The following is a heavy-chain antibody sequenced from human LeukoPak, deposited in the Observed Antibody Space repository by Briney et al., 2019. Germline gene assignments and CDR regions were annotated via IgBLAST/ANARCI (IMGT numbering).Heavy chain of an antibody. J-gene: IGHJ4*02. CDR1: GFSLSTSGMC. V-gene: IGHV2-70*11. D-gene: IGHD3-22*01. Sequence: PGPTLVNPTQTLTLTCTFSGFSLSTSGMCVSWIRQPPGKALEWLARIDWDDDKYYSTSLKTRLTISKDTSKNQVVLTMTNMDPVDTATYYCARASFNYYDSSGYYDYWGQGTLVTVSS. CDR2: IDWDDDK. CDR3: ARASFNYYDSSGYYDY.